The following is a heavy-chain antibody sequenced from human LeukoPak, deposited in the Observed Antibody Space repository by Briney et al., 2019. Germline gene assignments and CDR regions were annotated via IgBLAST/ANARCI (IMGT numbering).Heavy chain of an antibody. J-gene: IGHJ6*04. CDR3: ARGAPPDV. Sequence: PGGSLRLSCAASGFIFSNYAMYWVCQAPGKGLEWVAVISHDGTDKDYSDSVKGRFTISRDNSKSTLYLQMNSLRPEDTAVYYCARGAPPDVWGKGTTVTVSS. CDR1: GFIFSNYA. CDR2: ISHDGTDK. V-gene: IGHV3-30*04.